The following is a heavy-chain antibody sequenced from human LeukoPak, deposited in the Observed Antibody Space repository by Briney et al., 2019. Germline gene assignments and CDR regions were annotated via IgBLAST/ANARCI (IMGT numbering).Heavy chain of an antibody. CDR1: GFTFSSYT. J-gene: IGHJ4*02. CDR3: AGEGSGCNDNY. Sequence: PGGSLRLSCAASGFTFSSYTMNWVRQAPGKGLEWVSAISGSGVGTYYADSVKGRFTISRDNSWNTLYLQMNSLRAEDTAVYYCAGEGSGCNDNYWGQGTLVTVSS. V-gene: IGHV3-23*01. CDR2: ISGSGVGT. D-gene: IGHD6-19*01.